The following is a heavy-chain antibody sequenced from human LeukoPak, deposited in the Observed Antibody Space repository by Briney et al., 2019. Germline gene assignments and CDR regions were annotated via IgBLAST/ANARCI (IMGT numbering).Heavy chain of an antibody. CDR3: ATGHITGGTGFDY. CDR1: GYTSTDYY. CDR2: IDPEDGET. D-gene: IGHD1-20*01. V-gene: IGHV1-69-2*01. Sequence: ASVKISCKVSGYTSTDYYVHWVQQAPGKGLEWMGLIDPEDGETIYAEEFQGRVSITADTSTDTAYMELSSLRFDGTAVYYCATGHITGGTGFDYWGQGTLVTVSS. J-gene: IGHJ4*02.